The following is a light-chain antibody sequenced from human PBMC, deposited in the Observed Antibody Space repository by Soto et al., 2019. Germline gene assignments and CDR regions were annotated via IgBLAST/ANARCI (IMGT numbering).Light chain of an antibody. CDR3: QQYKSYSLT. V-gene: IGKV1-5*03. CDR2: KAS. Sequence: DIQMTQSPSTLSASVGDRVTITCGASQSISSWLAWYQQKPGKAPKLLIYKASSLQSGVPSRFSGSGSGTEFTLTISSLQPDDFATYYCQQYKSYSLTFGGGTKVDI. CDR1: QSISSW. J-gene: IGKJ4*01.